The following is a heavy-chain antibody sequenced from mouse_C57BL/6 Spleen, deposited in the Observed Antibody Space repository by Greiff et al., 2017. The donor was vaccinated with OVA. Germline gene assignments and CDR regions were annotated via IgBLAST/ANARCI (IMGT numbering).Heavy chain of an antibody. V-gene: IGHV1-69*01. J-gene: IGHJ2*01. CDR3: AITAQATYLDY. Sequence: VQLQQPGAELVMPGASVKLSCKASGYTFTSYWMHWVKQRPGQGLEWIGEIDPSDSYTNYNQKFKGKSTLTVDKSSSTAYMQLSSLTSEDSAVYYCAITAQATYLDYWGQGTTLTVSS. CDR1: GYTFTSYW. CDR2: IDPSDSYT. D-gene: IGHD3-2*02.